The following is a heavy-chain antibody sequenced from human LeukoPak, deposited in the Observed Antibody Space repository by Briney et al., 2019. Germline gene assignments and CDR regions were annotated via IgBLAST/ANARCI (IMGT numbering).Heavy chain of an antibody. CDR1: GSTFSSYG. CDR2: IWYDGSNK. CDR3: ARAMRGTMARNENRYRNAFDI. J-gene: IGHJ3*02. Sequence: GGSLRLSCAASGSTFSSYGMHWVRQAPGKGLEWVAVIWYDGSNKYYADSVKGRFTISRDNSKNTLYLQMNSLRAEDTAVYYCARAMRGTMARNENRYRNAFDIWGQGTVVTVSS. D-gene: IGHD1-14*01. V-gene: IGHV3-33*01.